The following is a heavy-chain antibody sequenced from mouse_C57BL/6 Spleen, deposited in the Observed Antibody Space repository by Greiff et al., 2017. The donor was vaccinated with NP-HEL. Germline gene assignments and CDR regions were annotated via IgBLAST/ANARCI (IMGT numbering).Heavy chain of an antibody. J-gene: IGHJ4*01. Sequence: QVQLQQSGAELVMPGASVKLSCKASGYTFTSYWMHWVKQRPGQGLEWIGEIDPSDSYTNYNQKFKGKSTLTVDKSSSTAYMQLSSLTSEDSAVYYCASRNWDYAMDYWGQGTSVTVSS. CDR3: ASRNWDYAMDY. V-gene: IGHV1-69*01. CDR2: IDPSDSYT. D-gene: IGHD4-1*01. CDR1: GYTFTSYW.